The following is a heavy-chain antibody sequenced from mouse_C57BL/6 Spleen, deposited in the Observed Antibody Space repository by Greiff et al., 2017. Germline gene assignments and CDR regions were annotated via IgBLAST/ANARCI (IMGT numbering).Heavy chain of an antibody. Sequence: EVQLQQSGPELVKPGASVKIPCKASGYTFTDYNMDWVKQSHGKSLEWIGDINPNNGGTIYTQKFKGKATLTVDKSSSTAYMEHRSLTSEDTAVYCCARWGLRQSLCAYWGQGTLVTVSA. CDR3: ARWGLRQSLCAY. CDR2: INPNNGGT. V-gene: IGHV1-18*01. CDR1: GYTFTDYN. J-gene: IGHJ3*01. D-gene: IGHD2-4*01.